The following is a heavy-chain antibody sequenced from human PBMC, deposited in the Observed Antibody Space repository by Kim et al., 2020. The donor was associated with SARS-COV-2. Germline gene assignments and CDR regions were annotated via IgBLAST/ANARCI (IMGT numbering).Heavy chain of an antibody. J-gene: IGHJ4*02. D-gene: IGHD3-10*01. Sequence: TSSEDSVKGRFTISSDNSKNTLCLQMTSLRAEDTAVYYCAKYQDLLWTDYWGQGTLVTVSS. V-gene: IGHV3-23*01. CDR2: T. CDR3: AKYQDLLWTDY.